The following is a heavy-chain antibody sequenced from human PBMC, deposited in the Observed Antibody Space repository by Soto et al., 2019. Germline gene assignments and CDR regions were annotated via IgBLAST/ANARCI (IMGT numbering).Heavy chain of an antibody. CDR2: IIPIFGTA. D-gene: IGHD6-13*01. V-gene: IGHV1-69*06. CDR3: ATYSSSWYGVDY. CDR1: GGTFSSYA. J-gene: IGHJ4*02. Sequence: SVKVSCKASGGTFSSYAISWVRQAPGQGLEWMGGIIPIFGTANYAQKFQGRVTITADKSTSTAYMELSSLRSEDTAVYYCATYSSSWYGVDYWGQGTPVTVSS.